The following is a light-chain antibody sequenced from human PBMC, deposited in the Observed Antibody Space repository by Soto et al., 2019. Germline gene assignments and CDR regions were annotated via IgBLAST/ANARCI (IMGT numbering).Light chain of an antibody. V-gene: IGKV3D-15*01. CDR2: GAS. CDR1: QSVRSN. J-gene: IGKJ1*01. Sequence: EIVMTQSTATLSVSPGERATLSCRARQSVRSNLAWYQQKPGQAPRLLIYGASTRATGIPARFSGSGSGTEFTLTISSLQSEDFAVYYCQQYNNWPPWTFGQGTKVEIK. CDR3: QQYNNWPPWT.